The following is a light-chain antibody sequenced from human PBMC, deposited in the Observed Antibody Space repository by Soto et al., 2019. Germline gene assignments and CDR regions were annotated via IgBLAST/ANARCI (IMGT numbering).Light chain of an antibody. CDR1: QSVSSN. CDR3: QQYNNWPWT. CDR2: GAS. Sequence: EIVMTQSPATLPVSPVERVTLSFRVIQSVSSNLAWYQQKPGQAPRLLIYGASSRATGIPARFSGSGSGTEFTLTISSLQSVDFAVYSCQQYNNWPWTFGQGTKVDI. V-gene: IGKV3-15*01. J-gene: IGKJ1*01.